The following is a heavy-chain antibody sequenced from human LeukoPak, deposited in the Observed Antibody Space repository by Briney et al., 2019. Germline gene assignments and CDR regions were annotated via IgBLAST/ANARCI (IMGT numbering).Heavy chain of an antibody. CDR3: ATTTGTVFDY. D-gene: IGHD7-27*01. J-gene: IGHJ4*02. V-gene: IGHV4-59*01. CDR2: VYYSGST. CDR1: GDFITASY. Sequence: SETLSLTCTVSGDFITASYWSWIRQPPGKGLEWIGYVYYSGSTWYNPSLRSRVTISLEMSKHQFSLNVTSVTAADTAVYYCATTTGTVFDYWGQGDLVTVSS.